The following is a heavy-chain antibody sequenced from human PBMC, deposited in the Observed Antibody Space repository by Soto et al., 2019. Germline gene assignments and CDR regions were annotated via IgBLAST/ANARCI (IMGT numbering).Heavy chain of an antibody. Sequence: PSETLSLTCTVSGGSISSSYWSWIRQPAGKGLEWIGRIYASGSTNYNPSLKSRVTMSVDTSKNQFSLKVSSVTAADTAVYYCARDLVGYSSDWFNWFDRWGQGTLVTVSS. D-gene: IGHD6-19*01. CDR1: GGSISSSY. CDR3: ARDLVGYSSDWFNWFDR. CDR2: IYASGST. V-gene: IGHV4-4*07. J-gene: IGHJ5*02.